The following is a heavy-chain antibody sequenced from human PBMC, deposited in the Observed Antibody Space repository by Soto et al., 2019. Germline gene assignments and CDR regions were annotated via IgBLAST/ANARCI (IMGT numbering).Heavy chain of an antibody. CDR1: GDSVSSSSVT. Sequence: SQTLSLTYAISGDSVSSSSVTWTWIRKSPSICLDWLGRTYYRSKWYNDYAESVKSRITINPDTSKNQFSLHLNSVTPEDTAVYYCVRLIGNSWLDFWGQGTLVTVSS. V-gene: IGHV6-1*01. CDR2: TYYRSKWYN. D-gene: IGHD1-26*01. J-gene: IGHJ5*01. CDR3: VRLIGNSWLDF.